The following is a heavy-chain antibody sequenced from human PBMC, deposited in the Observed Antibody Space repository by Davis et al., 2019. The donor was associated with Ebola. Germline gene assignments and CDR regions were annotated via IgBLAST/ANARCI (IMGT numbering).Heavy chain of an antibody. CDR3: ASMYYYDSSGYLN. V-gene: IGHV4-30-2*03. CDR1: GGFVSSGGYS. CDR2: IYYSGST. Sequence: SETLSLTCAVSGGFVSSGGYSWSWIRQPPGKGLEWIGSIYYSGSTYYNPSLKSRVTISLDTSKNQFSLKLSSVTAADTAVYYCASMYYYDSSGYLNWGQGTLVTVSS. D-gene: IGHD3-22*01. J-gene: IGHJ4*02.